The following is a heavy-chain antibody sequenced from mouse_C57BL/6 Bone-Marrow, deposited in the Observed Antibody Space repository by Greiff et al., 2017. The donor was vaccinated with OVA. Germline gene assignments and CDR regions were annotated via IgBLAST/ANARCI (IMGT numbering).Heavy chain of an antibody. V-gene: IGHV5-6*01. D-gene: IGHD1-1*01. CDR3: ARQRETYGSSYPYYFDY. CDR1: GFTFSSYG. Sequence: EVHLVESGGDLVKPGGSLKLSCAASGFTFSSYGMSWVRQTPDKRLEWVATISSGGSYTYYPDSVKGRFTISRDNAKNTLYLQMSSLKSEDTAMYYCARQRETYGSSYPYYFDYWGQGTTLTVSS. J-gene: IGHJ2*01. CDR2: ISSGGSYT.